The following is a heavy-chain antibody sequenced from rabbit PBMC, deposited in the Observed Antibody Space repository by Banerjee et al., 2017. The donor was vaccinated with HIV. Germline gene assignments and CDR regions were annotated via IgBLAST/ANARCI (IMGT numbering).Heavy chain of an antibody. D-gene: IGHD2-1*01. CDR3: ASNSYDDYGDYFGEYYFNL. J-gene: IGHJ4*01. CDR1: GFDFSSYA. V-gene: IGHV1S40*01. Sequence: QSLEESGGDLVKPGGSLTLSCKASGFDFSSYAMCWVRQAPGKGLEWIACIYNGDGSTYYASWAKGRFTISKTSSTTVTLQMTSLTAADTATYFCASNSYDDYGDYFGEYYFNLWGQGTLVTVS. CDR2: IYNGDGST.